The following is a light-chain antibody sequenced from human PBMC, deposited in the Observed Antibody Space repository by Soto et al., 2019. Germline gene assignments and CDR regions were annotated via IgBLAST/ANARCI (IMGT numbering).Light chain of an antibody. CDR1: QSVSSN. CDR2: GAS. J-gene: IGKJ1*01. Sequence: EIVMTQSPATLSVSPGERATLSCRASQSVSSNLAWYQQKPGQAPRLLIYGASTRATGIPARFSGSGSGTEFTLTISSQQSEDFAVYYCQQYNNWPWTFGQGTKEEIK. V-gene: IGKV3-15*01. CDR3: QQYNNWPWT.